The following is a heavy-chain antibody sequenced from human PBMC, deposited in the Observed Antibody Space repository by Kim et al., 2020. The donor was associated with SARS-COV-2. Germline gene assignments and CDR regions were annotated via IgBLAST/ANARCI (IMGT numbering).Heavy chain of an antibody. CDR1: GDSIISDRG. J-gene: IGHJ4*01. CDR3: ARGGLLVRGVIPPRYFD. Sequence: SETLSLTCIVSGDSIISDRGWSWVRQPPGKGLEWVGETYHTGSTNYNPSLKSRVTISVDKSKNQFSRRLNSVTAADTAVYYCARGGLLVRGVIPPRYFD. D-gene: IGHD3-10*01. CDR2: TYHTGST. V-gene: IGHV4-4*02.